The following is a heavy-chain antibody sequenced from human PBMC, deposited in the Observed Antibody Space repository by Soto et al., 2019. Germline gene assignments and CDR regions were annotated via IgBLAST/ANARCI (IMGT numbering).Heavy chain of an antibody. CDR1: GYSISSGYY. CDR2: IYHSGST. Sequence: PSETLSLTCAVSGYSISSGYYRGWIRQPPGKGLEWIGSIYHSGSTYYNPSLKSRVTISVDTSKNQFSLKLSSVTAADTAVYYCARALRGYSYGYFVYWGQGTLVTVSS. CDR3: ARALRGYSYGYFVY. V-gene: IGHV4-38-2*01. J-gene: IGHJ4*02. D-gene: IGHD5-18*01.